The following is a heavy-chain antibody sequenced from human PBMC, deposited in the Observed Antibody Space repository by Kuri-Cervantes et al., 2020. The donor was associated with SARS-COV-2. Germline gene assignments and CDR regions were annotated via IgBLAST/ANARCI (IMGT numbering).Heavy chain of an antibody. Sequence: ASVKVSCKASGYTFTSYGISWVRQAPGQGLEWMGWISAYNGNTNYAQKFQGRVTMTRDTSTSTVYMELSSLRSEDTAVYYCARGGHDILTYYFDYWGQGTLVTVSS. CDR1: GYTFTSYG. CDR2: ISAYNGNT. V-gene: IGHV1-18*01. CDR3: ARGGHDILTYYFDY. D-gene: IGHD3-9*01. J-gene: IGHJ4*02.